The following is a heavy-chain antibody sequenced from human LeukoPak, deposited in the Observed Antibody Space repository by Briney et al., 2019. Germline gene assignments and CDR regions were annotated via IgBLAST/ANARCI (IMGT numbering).Heavy chain of an antibody. CDR2: ISAYNGNT. CDR1: GYTFTSYG. V-gene: IGHV1-18*01. D-gene: IGHD1-26*01. CDR3: ARHMLSGSYDAAHDAFDI. J-gene: IGHJ3*02. Sequence: ASVKVSCKASGYTFTSYGISWVRQAPGQGLEWMGWISAYNGNTNYAQKLQGRVTMTTDTSTSTAYMGLRSLRSDDTSVYYCARHMLSGSYDAAHDAFDIWGQGTMVTVSS.